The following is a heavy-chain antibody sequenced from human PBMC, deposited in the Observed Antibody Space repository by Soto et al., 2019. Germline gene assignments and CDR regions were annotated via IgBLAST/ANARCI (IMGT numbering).Heavy chain of an antibody. CDR3: ARDLGGWPDY. D-gene: IGHD6-19*01. V-gene: IGHV1-3*01. CDR1: GYTFASYA. Sequence: QVQLVQSGAEVKKPGASVKVSCKASGYTFASYAIHWVRQAPGQRLEWMGWINAGNGNTKYSQKFQDRVTITRDTSASTAYMELSSLRSEDTAVYYCARDLGGWPDYWGQGTLVTVSS. J-gene: IGHJ4*02. CDR2: INAGNGNT.